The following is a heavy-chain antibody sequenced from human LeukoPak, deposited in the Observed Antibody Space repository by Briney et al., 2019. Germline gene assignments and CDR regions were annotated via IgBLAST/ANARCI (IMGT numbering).Heavy chain of an antibody. D-gene: IGHD2-21*02. V-gene: IGHV3-23*01. CDR1: GFTFSNCA. J-gene: IGHJ4*02. CDR3: ARGKVVTGIDY. CDR2: ISGGGGST. Sequence: GGSLRLSCAASGFTFSNCAMSWVRQAPGKGLEWVSAISGGGGSTYYADSVKGRFTISRDNSKNTLYLQMNSLRAEDTAVYYCARGKVVTGIDYWGQGTLGTVSS.